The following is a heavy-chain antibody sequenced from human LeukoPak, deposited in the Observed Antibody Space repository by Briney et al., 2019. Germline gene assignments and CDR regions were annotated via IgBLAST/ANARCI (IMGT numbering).Heavy chain of an antibody. Sequence: GGSLRLSCAASGFTFSSYAMSWVRQAPGKGLEWVSALSGSGGSTYYTDSVKGRFTISRDNSKNTLYLQLSSLRAEDTAVYYCAKLVGAIPSDYWGQGTLVTVSS. CDR2: LSGSGGST. J-gene: IGHJ4*02. V-gene: IGHV3-23*01. CDR1: GFTFSSYA. CDR3: AKLVGAIPSDY. D-gene: IGHD1-26*01.